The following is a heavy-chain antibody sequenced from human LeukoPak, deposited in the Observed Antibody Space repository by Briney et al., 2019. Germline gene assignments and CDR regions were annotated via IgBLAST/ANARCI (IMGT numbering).Heavy chain of an antibody. J-gene: IGHJ4*02. CDR2: ISGSGGST. Sequence: GGSLRLSCAASGFIFTTYWMSWFRQAPGKGLEWVSAISGSGGSTYYADSVKGRFTISRDNSKNTLYLQMNSLRAEDTAVYYCAKEHSSGCVDYWGQGTLVTVSS. D-gene: IGHD6-19*01. CDR3: AKEHSSGCVDY. CDR1: GFIFTTYW. V-gene: IGHV3-23*01.